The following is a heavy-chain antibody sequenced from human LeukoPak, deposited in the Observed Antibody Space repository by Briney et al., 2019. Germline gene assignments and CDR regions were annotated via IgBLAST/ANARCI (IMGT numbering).Heavy chain of an antibody. CDR3: ARDLGGYSRNFDY. Sequence: KPSGNPSLNCTLSGGSISSYYWSWVRQPAREGLEWIGRIYTSGSTNYNPSLKSRLTMSVDTSKNQFSLKLSSVTAADTAVYYCARDLGGYSRNFDYWGQGTLVTVSS. V-gene: IGHV4-4*07. CDR2: IYTSGST. J-gene: IGHJ4*02. D-gene: IGHD6-13*01. CDR1: GGSISSYY.